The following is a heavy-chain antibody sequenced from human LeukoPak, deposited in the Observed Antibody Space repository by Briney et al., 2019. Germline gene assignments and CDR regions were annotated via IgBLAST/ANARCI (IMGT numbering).Heavy chain of an antibody. CDR1: GGSFSGYY. Sequence: SETLSLTCAVYGGSFSGYYWSWIRQPPGKGLEWIGEINHSGSTNYNPSLKSRVTISVDTSKNQFSLKLSSVTAADTAVYYCARGPYCSSTSCYTRFDPWGQGTLVTVSS. D-gene: IGHD2-2*02. CDR3: ARGPYCSSTSCYTRFDP. V-gene: IGHV4-34*01. CDR2: INHSGST. J-gene: IGHJ5*02.